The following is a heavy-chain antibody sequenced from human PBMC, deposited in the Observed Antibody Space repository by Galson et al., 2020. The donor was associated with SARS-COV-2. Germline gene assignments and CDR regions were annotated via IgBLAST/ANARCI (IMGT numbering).Heavy chain of an antibody. Sequence: GESLKISCAASGFTFSSYWMSWVRQAPGKGLEWVANIKQDGSEKYYVDSVKGRFTISRDNAKNSLYLQMNSLRAEVTAVYYCARDSITIFGVVINYYYYGMDVWGQGTTVTVSS. CDR1: GFTFSSYW. D-gene: IGHD3-3*01. J-gene: IGHJ6*02. CDR2: IKQDGSEK. CDR3: ARDSITIFGVVINYYYYGMDV. V-gene: IGHV3-7*03.